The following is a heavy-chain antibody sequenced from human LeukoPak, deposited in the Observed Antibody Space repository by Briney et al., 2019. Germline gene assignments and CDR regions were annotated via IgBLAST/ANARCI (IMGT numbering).Heavy chain of an antibody. D-gene: IGHD3-3*02. V-gene: IGHV3-66*04. Sequence: PGGSLRLSCAASGFTVSSNYMSWVRQAPGKGLEWVSVIYGGGSTYYADSVKGRFIISRDNSKNTVNLQMNSLRAEDTAVYYCASQDRDSIWALDVWGQGTTVTVSS. CDR1: GFTVSSNY. CDR3: ASQDRDSIWALDV. CDR2: IYGGGST. J-gene: IGHJ6*02.